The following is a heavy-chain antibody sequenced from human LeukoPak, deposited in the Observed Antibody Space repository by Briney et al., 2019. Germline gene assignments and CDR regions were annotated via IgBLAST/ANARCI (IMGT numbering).Heavy chain of an antibody. CDR3: AELGITMIGGV. D-gene: IGHD3-10*02. CDR1: GFTFSNYA. CDR2: ISSSNNTT. Sequence: GGSLRLSCGASGFTFSNYAMSWVRQAPGKGLEWISYISSSNNTTYYADSVKGRFTISRDNAKNSLYLQMNSLRAEDTAVYYCAELGITMIGGVWGKGTTVTISS. V-gene: IGHV3-48*04. J-gene: IGHJ6*04.